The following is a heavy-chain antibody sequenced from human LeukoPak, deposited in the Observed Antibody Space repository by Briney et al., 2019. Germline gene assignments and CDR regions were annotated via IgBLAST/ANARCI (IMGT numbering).Heavy chain of an antibody. CDR2: ISGRGSRT. V-gene: IGHV3-23*01. D-gene: IGHD5-12*01. CDR3: AKHRGQYLDY. J-gene: IGHJ4*02. CDR1: GFTFSSYA. Sequence: GGSLRLSCAASGFTFSSYAMSWVRQAPGKWLEWVSAISGRGSRTYYADSVKGRFTISRDNSKNTLYLQMNSLRAEDTALYYCAKHRGQYLDYWGQGTLVTVSS.